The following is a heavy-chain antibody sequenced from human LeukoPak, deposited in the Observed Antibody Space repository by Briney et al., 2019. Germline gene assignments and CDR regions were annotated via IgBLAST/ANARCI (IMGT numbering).Heavy chain of an antibody. V-gene: IGHV3-64D*06. D-gene: IGHD3-16*01. CDR1: GFSFSSYT. J-gene: IGHJ4*02. CDR2: ISSNGVNT. Sequence: GGSLRLSCSASGFSFSSYTMHWVRQAPGKGLEYVSGISSNGVNTYYPDSVKGRFTISRDNSKNTLYLQMSSLRPEDTAVYSCVKGVVYTSSGLDYWGQGTLVSVSS. CDR3: VKGVVYTSSGLDY.